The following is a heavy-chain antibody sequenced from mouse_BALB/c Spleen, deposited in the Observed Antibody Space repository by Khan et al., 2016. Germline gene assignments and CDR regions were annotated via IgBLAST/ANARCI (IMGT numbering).Heavy chain of an antibody. J-gene: IGHJ4*01. CDR3: ARRGYYFSMDY. D-gene: IGHD1-1*01. V-gene: IGHV4-1*02. CDR1: GFDFSRYW. CDR2: INPHSSTI. Sequence: EVELVESGGGLVQPGGSLKLSCAATGFDFSRYWMSWVRQAPGNGLEWIGEINPHSSTINYTPSLKDKFIISRDNAKNTLYLQMSKVRSEDTALYYCARRGYYFSMDYWGQGTSVTVSS.